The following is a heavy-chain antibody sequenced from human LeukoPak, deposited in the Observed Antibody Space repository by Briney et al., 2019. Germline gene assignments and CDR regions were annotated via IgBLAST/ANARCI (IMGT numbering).Heavy chain of an antibody. CDR1: GYTFTDYY. CDR3: ARDLVAGYYYDSSGYRGY. CDR2: INPNSGGT. D-gene: IGHD3-22*01. V-gene: IGHV1-2*02. Sequence: ASVKVSCKASGYTFTDYYMHWVRQAPGQGLEWMGWINPNSGGTNYAQKFQGRVTMTRDTSISTAYMELSRLRSDDTAVYYCARDLVAGYYYDSSGYRGYWGQGTLVTVSS. J-gene: IGHJ4*02.